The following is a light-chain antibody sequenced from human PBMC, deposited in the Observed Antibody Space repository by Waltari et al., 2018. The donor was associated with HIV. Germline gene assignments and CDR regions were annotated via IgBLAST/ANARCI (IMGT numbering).Light chain of an antibody. Sequence: VIWMTQSPALLSASTGDKVNITCRLSQAIDNYLAWYQQRPRKAPNLLIYGASTLQSGVPSRISGSGSGTDFTLTISCLQPEDFAVYYCQQYDAFPRTFGHGTKVEVK. CDR2: GAS. V-gene: IGKV1D-8*01. CDR1: QAIDNY. J-gene: IGKJ1*01. CDR3: QQYDAFPRT.